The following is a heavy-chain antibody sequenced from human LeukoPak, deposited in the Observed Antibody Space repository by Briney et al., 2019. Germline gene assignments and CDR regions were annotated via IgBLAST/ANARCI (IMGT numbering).Heavy chain of an antibody. Sequence: GGSLRLSCSVSGFTFSNYWMSWVRQAPGTGLEWVAQIKEDGGEKYYVDSVKGRFTISRDNAKNSLYLQMNSLRAEDTAVYYCARDTGYNTFDYWGQGTLVTVSS. D-gene: IGHD5-24*01. CDR1: GFTFSNYW. CDR3: ARDTGYNTFDY. CDR2: IKEDGGEK. J-gene: IGHJ4*02. V-gene: IGHV3-7*05.